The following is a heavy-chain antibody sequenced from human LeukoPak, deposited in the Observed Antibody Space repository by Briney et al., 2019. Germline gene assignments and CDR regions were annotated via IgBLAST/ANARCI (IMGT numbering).Heavy chain of an antibody. CDR1: GFIFSNAW. J-gene: IGHJ4*02. Sequence: PGGSLRLSCAASGFIFSNAWMSWVRQAPGKGLEWVGRIKSKTDGGTTHYAAPVKGRFTISRDDSKNTLYLQMNSLKTEDTAVYYCTTDHRGIAVAGTPLEDYWGQGTLVTVSS. CDR3: TTDHRGIAVAGTPLEDY. V-gene: IGHV3-15*01. CDR2: IKSKTDGGTT. D-gene: IGHD6-19*01.